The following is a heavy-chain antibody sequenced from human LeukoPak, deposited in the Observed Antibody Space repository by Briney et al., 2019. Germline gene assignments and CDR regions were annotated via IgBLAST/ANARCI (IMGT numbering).Heavy chain of an antibody. CDR3: ARDRLMSA. CDR2: MYSGGDT. Sequence: GGSLRLSCAVSGFTVSSNYMSWVRQAPGKGLEWVTVMYSGGDTYYAESVKGRFTISRDNSKNTLYLQMNSLRAEDMAVYFCARDRLMSAWGQGTLVTVSS. D-gene: IGHD3-16*01. CDR1: GFTVSSNY. V-gene: IGHV3-53*01. J-gene: IGHJ4*02.